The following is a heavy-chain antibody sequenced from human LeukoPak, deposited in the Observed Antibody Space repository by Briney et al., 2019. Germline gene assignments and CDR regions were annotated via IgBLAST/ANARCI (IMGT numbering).Heavy chain of an antibody. CDR2: INTDNGNT. J-gene: IGHJ4*02. CDR3: ARAVLKYCSGGSCYPMSY. Sequence: ASVKVSCKASGYTFTSYDINWVRQATGQGLEWMGWINTDNGNTKYSLKFQGRVTITRDTSASTAYMELSSLTSEDTAVYYCARAVLKYCSGGSCYPMSYWGQGTLVTVSS. CDR1: GYTFTSYD. V-gene: IGHV1-3*04. D-gene: IGHD2-15*01.